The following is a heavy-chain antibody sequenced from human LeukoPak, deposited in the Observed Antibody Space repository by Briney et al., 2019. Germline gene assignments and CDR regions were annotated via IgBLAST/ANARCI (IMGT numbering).Heavy chain of an antibody. J-gene: IGHJ4*02. CDR2: ISGSGGST. V-gene: IGHV3-23*01. CDR3: AKSSGYSSSWPFDY. CDR1: GFTFSSYA. D-gene: IGHD6-13*01. Sequence: RGSLRLSCAASGFTFSSYAMSWVRQAPGKGLEWVSAISGSGGSTYYTDSVKGRFTISRDNSKNTLYLQMNSLRAEDTAVYYCAKSSGYSSSWPFDYWGQGTLVTVSS.